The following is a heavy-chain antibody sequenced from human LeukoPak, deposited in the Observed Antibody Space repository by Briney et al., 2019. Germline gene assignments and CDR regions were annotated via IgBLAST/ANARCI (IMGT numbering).Heavy chain of an antibody. CDR3: ARHPLGAGGGYFDY. CDR1: GGSISSSSYY. J-gene: IGHJ4*02. CDR2: INHSGST. Sequence: PSETLSLTCTVSGGSISSSSYYWSWIRQPPGKGLEWIGEINHSGSTNYNPSLKSRVTISVDTSKNQFSLKLSSVTAADTAVYYCARHPLGAGGGYFDYWGQGTLVTVSS. D-gene: IGHD1-26*01. V-gene: IGHV4-39*01.